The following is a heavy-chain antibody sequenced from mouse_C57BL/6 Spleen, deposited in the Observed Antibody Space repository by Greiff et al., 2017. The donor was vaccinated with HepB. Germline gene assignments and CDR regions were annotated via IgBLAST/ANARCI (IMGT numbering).Heavy chain of an antibody. CDR1: GYTFTSYW. V-gene: IGHV1-69*01. CDR2: IDPSDSYT. D-gene: IGHD2-5*01. Sequence: QVQLQQPGAELVMPGASVKLSCKASGYTFTSYWMHWVKQRPGQGLEWIGEIDPSDSYTNYNQKLKGKSTLTVEKSSSTAYMQLSSLTSEDSAVYYCAKYYSTYYCDYWGQGTTLTVSS. J-gene: IGHJ2*01. CDR3: AKYYSTYYCDY.